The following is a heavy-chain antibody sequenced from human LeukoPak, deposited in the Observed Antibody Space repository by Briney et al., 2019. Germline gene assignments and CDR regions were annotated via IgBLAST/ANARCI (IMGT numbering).Heavy chain of an antibody. J-gene: IGHJ4*02. CDR1: GYIFTGYY. Sequence: ASVKVSCKTSGYIFTGYYMYWVRQATGQGLEWMGWMNPNSGNTGYAQKFQGRVTMTRNTSISTAYMELSSLRSEDTAVYYCARGGYYDILTGYYAQDYFDYWGQGTLVTVSS. CDR2: MNPNSGNT. V-gene: IGHV1-8*02. CDR3: ARGGYYDILTGYYAQDYFDY. D-gene: IGHD3-9*01.